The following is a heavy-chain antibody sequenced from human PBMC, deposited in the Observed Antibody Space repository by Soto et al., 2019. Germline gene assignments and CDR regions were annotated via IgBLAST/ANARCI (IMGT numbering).Heavy chain of an antibody. J-gene: IGHJ5*02. CDR1: GGSFSGYY. Sequence: SETLSLTCAVFGGSFSGYYWTWIRQPPGTGLEWIGEINHSGSTNYNPSLKSRVTTSVDTSKNQFSLKLTSVTAADTAVYYCARDPDWTPRGWFDPWGQGTLVTVSS. V-gene: IGHV4-34*01. CDR2: INHSGST. CDR3: ARDPDWTPRGWFDP. D-gene: IGHD1-1*01.